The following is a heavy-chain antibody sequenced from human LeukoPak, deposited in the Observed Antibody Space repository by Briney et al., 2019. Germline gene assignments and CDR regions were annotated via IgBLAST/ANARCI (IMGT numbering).Heavy chain of an antibody. CDR2: ISGSGGST. CDR1: GFTFSSYA. CDR3: GKDGGQYSSGPEFDP. D-gene: IGHD6-19*01. J-gene: IGHJ5*02. V-gene: IGHV3-23*01. Sequence: PGGSLRLSCAASGFTFSSYAMSWVRQAPGKGLEWVSAISGSGGSTYYADSVKGRFTISRDNSENTLYLQMNSLRAEDTAVYYCGKDGGQYSSGPEFDPRGQGALVTVSS.